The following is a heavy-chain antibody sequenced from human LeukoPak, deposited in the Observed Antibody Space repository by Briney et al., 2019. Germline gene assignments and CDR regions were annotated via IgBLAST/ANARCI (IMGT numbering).Heavy chain of an antibody. CDR3: ARSKGDYGISDF. CDR1: EDSFSNYA. D-gene: IGHD4-17*01. CDR2: IIPIADTA. V-gene: IGHV1-69*05. Sequence: SVRVSCKSSEDSFSNYAISWVRQAPGQGVEWMGGIIPIADTANYAQRFQGRVTITTDESTTTAYMDLSSLTSEDTAVYFCARSKGDYGISDFWGQGTLVIVSS. J-gene: IGHJ4*02.